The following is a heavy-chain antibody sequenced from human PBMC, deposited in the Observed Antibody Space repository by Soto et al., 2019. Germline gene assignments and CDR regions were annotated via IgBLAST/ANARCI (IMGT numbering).Heavy chain of an antibody. CDR2: IWYDGSNK. D-gene: IGHD2-15*01. CDR3: AREYCSGGSCYGYYYYGMDV. CDR1: GFTFSSYG. V-gene: IGHV3-33*01. J-gene: IGHJ6*02. Sequence: QVQLVESGGGVVQPGRSLRLSCAASGFTFSSYGMHWVRQAPGKGLAWVAVIWYDGSNKYYGDSVKGRFTISRDNYKNRLYLQMSRLRAEDTAVYYCAREYCSGGSCYGYYYYGMDVWGQGTTVTVSS.